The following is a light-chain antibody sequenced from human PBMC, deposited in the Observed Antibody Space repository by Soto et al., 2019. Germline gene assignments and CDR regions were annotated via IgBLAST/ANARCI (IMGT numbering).Light chain of an antibody. V-gene: IGKV1-9*01. J-gene: IGKJ4*01. CDR2: TAS. CDR1: QGISSN. Sequence: DIQLTQSPSFLSASVGDRVTITCRASQGISSNVAWYQLKPGKAPNLLIYTASNLESGVPSRFSGSASGTEFTLTISSLQPEDSATYYCQQANGYPLTFGGGTKVEIK. CDR3: QQANGYPLT.